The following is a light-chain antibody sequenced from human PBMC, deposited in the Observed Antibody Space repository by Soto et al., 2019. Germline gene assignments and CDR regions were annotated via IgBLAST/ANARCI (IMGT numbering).Light chain of an antibody. CDR1: QGISTS. CDR2: AAS. J-gene: IGKJ5*01. Sequence: DSQMTQSPSSVSASVGDGVTITCRASQGISTSLGWYQQKPGKAPKLLIYAASSLQSGVPSRFSGTGSGTDFTLTISSLQPEDFATYYCQQFNNFTFGQGTRLEIK. V-gene: IGKV1D-12*01. CDR3: QQFNNFT.